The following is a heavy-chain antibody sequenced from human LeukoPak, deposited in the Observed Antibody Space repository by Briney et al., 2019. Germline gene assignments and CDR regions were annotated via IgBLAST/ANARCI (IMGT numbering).Heavy chain of an antibody. D-gene: IGHD3-22*01. Sequence: SETLSLTCTVSGDSITSYYWSWIRQTPGKGLEWIGHIYYSGGANYNPSLNSRVTISLDTSKKQFSLNLSSVTAADTAVYHCAKEIYYDSTGPQYWGQGTLVTVSS. CDR1: GDSITSYY. CDR3: AKEIYYDSTGPQY. CDR2: IYYSGGA. V-gene: IGHV4-59*01. J-gene: IGHJ4*02.